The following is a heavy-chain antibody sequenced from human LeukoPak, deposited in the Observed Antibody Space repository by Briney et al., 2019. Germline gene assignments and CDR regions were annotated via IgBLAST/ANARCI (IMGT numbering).Heavy chain of an antibody. CDR3: AGLSRGGYSGYDPTFFDY. CDR1: GGSISSSSYY. D-gene: IGHD5-12*01. CDR2: IYYSGNT. V-gene: IGHV4-61*05. Sequence: SETLSLTCTVSGGSISSSSYYWGWIRQPPGKGLEWIGYIYYSGNTNYNPSLKSRVTVSLDTSKSQFSLKLNSVTAADTAVYYCAGLSRGGYSGYDPTFFDYWGQGTLVTVSS. J-gene: IGHJ4*02.